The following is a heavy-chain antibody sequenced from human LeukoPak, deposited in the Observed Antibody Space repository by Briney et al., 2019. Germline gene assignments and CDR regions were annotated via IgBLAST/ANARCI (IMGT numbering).Heavy chain of an antibody. CDR3: AKGTIAASYYYYGMDV. J-gene: IGHJ6*02. Sequence: GGSLRLSCAASGFTFSSYAMSWVRQAPGKGLEWVSAISGSGGSTYYADSVKGRSTISRDNSKNTLYLQMNSLRAEDTAVYYCAKGTIAASYYYYGMDVWGQGTTVTVSS. CDR1: GFTFSSYA. CDR2: ISGSGGST. V-gene: IGHV3-23*01. D-gene: IGHD6-13*01.